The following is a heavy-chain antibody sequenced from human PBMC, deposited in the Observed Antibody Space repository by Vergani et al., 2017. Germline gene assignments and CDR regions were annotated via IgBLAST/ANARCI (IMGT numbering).Heavy chain of an antibody. J-gene: IGHJ6*02. V-gene: IGHV3-43*01. Sequence: EVQLVESGGVVVQPGGSLRLSCAASGFTFDDYTMHWVRQAPGKGLEWVSLISWDGGSTYYADSVKGRFTISRDNSKNSLYLQMNSLRTEDTALCYCAKDLAYSSSSDGGMDVWGQGTTVTVSS. CDR1: GFTFDDYT. CDR3: AKDLAYSSSSDGGMDV. CDR2: ISWDGGST. D-gene: IGHD6-6*01.